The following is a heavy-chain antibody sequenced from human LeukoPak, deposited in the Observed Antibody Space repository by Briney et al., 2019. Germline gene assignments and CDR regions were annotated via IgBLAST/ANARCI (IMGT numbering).Heavy chain of an antibody. Sequence: GGCLRLSCAASGFTFSSYEMNWVRQAPGKGLEWVSYISSSGSTIYYADSVKGRFTISRDNAKNSLYLQMNSLRAEDTAVYYCARDSSGWEYAFDIWGQGTMVTVSS. V-gene: IGHV3-48*03. CDR2: ISSSGSTI. J-gene: IGHJ3*02. D-gene: IGHD6-19*01. CDR3: ARDSSGWEYAFDI. CDR1: GFTFSSYE.